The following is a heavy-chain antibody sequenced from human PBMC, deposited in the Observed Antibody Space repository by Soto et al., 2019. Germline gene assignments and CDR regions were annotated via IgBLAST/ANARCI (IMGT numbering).Heavy chain of an antibody. J-gene: IGHJ6*02. D-gene: IGHD3-3*01. V-gene: IGHV4-59*12. CDR2: IYYSGST. CDR3: ARVTYYDFWSGSGYGMDV. Sequence: SATLSLTCTVSGGSISSYYWSWIRQPPGKGLEWIGYIYYSGSTNYNPSLKSRVTISVDTSKNQFSLKLSSVTAADTAVYYCARVTYYDFWSGSGYGMDVWGQGTTVTVSS. CDR1: GGSISSYY.